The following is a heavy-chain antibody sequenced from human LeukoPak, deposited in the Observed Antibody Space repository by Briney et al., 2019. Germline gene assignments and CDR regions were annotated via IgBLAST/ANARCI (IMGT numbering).Heavy chain of an antibody. CDR2: ISSSSSTI. V-gene: IGHV3-48*01. Sequence: HPGGSLRLSCAASGFTFSSYGMSWVRQAPGKGLEWVSYISSSSSTIYYADSVKGRFTISRDNAKNSLYLQMNSLSAEDTAVYYCARDGSRYSSSWYQVWGQGTLVTVSS. CDR1: GFTFSSYG. CDR3: ARDGSRYSSSWYQV. D-gene: IGHD6-13*01. J-gene: IGHJ4*02.